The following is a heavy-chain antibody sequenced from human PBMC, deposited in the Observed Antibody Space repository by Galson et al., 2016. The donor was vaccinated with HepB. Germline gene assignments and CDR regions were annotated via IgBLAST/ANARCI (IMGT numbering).Heavy chain of an antibody. J-gene: IGHJ3*01. D-gene: IGHD3-16*01. CDR1: GYTFSGYY. CDR3: ARDWGGIVSLALDV. V-gene: IGHV1-2*02. Sequence: SVKVSCKASGYTFSGYYFHWVRQAPGQGLEWMGRISPNSGGTNYAQKFQGRVTMTRDTSTRTAYMHLSSLTSDDTSVYFCARDWGGIVSLALDVWGQGTTVTVSS. CDR2: ISPNSGGT.